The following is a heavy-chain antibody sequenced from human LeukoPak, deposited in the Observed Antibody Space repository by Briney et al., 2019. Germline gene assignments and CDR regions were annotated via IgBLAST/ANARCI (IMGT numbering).Heavy chain of an antibody. CDR1: SGSINSGSYY. V-gene: IGHV4-39*01. J-gene: IGHJ3*02. Sequence: SETLSLTCTVSSGSINSGSYYWGWIRQPPWKGLEWIGSIYYSATTFYNPSLKSRVTISGDTSKNQFSLNLSSVTAADTAVYYCARHRTAMVADAFDIWGQGTKVTVSS. CDR2: IYYSATT. D-gene: IGHD5-18*01. CDR3: ARHRTAMVADAFDI.